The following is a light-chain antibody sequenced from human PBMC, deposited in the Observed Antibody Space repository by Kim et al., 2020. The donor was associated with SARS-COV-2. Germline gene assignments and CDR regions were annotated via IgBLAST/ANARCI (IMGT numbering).Light chain of an antibody. CDR2: GKN. V-gene: IGLV3-19*01. J-gene: IGLJ1*01. CDR1: SLRSYY. CDR3: NSRDSSGNPSYV. Sequence: SSELTQDPAVSVALGQTVRITCQGDSLRSYYASCYQQKPGQAPVLVIYGKNNRPSGIPDRFSGSSSGNTASLTITGAQAEDEADYYCNSRDSSGNPSYVFGTGTKVTVL.